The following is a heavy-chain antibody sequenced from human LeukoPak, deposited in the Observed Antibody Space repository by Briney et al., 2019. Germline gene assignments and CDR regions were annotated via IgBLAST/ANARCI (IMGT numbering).Heavy chain of an antibody. D-gene: IGHD3-22*01. CDR1: GYTFTGYY. Sequence: ASVKVPFKASGYTFTGYYMHWVRQAPGQGLEWMGWINPNSGDTNSAQKFQGRVTMTRDTSISTAYMELSRLRSDDTAVYYCARFGSSGYYYIPFDYWGQGTLVTVSS. CDR3: ARFGSSGYYYIPFDY. V-gene: IGHV1-2*02. CDR2: INPNSGDT. J-gene: IGHJ4*02.